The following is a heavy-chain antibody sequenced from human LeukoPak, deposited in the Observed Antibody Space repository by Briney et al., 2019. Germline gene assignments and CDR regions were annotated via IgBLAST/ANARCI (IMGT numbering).Heavy chain of an antibody. CDR3: ARVTTGGYYNC. J-gene: IGHJ4*02. Sequence: RPSETLSLTCTVSGGSISSGSYYWSWIRQPAGKGLEWIGRIYTSGSTNYNPSLKSRVTISVDTSKNQFSLKLSSVTVADTAVYYCARVTTGGYYNCWGQGTLVTVSS. CDR1: GGSISSGSYY. D-gene: IGHD3-22*01. CDR2: IYTSGST. V-gene: IGHV4-61*02.